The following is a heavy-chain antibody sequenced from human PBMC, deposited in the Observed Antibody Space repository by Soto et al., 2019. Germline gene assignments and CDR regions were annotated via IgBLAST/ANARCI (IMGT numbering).Heavy chain of an antibody. CDR1: GGSISNYY. CDR2: LSNSGIT. D-gene: IGHD6-13*01. J-gene: IGHJ5*02. CDR3: ARDRIAPSGTYWLDL. V-gene: IGHV4-59*01. Sequence: PSETLSLTCTVSGGSISNYYWSWTRQSPGKGLEWIGYLSNSGITNYNPSLESRVTISRDTSTNQFSLKLTSVTAADTAVYYCARDRIAPSGTYWLDLWGKGTLGTVSS.